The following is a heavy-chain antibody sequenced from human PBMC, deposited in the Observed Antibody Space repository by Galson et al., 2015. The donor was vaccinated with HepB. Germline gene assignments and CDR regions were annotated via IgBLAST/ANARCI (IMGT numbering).Heavy chain of an antibody. CDR3: ARVSSSWYPFDY. CDR1: GGTFSSYA. J-gene: IGHJ4*02. D-gene: IGHD6-13*01. Sequence: SVKVSCKAPGGTFSSYAISWVRQAPGQGLEWMGGIIPIFGTANYAQKFQGRVTITADESTSTAYMELSSLRSEDTAVYYCARVSSSWYPFDYWGQGTLVTVSS. V-gene: IGHV1-69*13. CDR2: IIPIFGTA.